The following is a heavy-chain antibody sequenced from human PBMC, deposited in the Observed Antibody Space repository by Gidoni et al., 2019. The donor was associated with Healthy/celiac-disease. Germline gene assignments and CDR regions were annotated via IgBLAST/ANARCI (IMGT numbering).Heavy chain of an antibody. Sequence: EVQLVESGGGLVQPGGSLKLSCAASGFTFSGSAMHWVRQASGKGLEWVGRIRSKANSYATAYAASVKGRFTISRDDSKNTAYLQMNSLKTEDTAVYYCTRNAGTVTTFDYWGQGTLVTVSS. CDR1: GFTFSGSA. D-gene: IGHD4-17*01. CDR2: IRSKANSYAT. J-gene: IGHJ4*02. CDR3: TRNAGTVTTFDY. V-gene: IGHV3-73*01.